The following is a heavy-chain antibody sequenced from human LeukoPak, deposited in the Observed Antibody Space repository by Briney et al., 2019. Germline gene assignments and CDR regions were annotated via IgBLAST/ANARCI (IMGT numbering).Heavy chain of an antibody. CDR3: ARDPDSGWYWIDY. Sequence: PGGSLRLSCAASGFTFSSHWMHWVRQAPGKGLEWVSYISNGSSTVYYADSVKGRFTISRDNAKNSLFLQINSLRAEDTAVYYCARDPDSGWYWIDYWGQGTLVTVSS. V-gene: IGHV3-48*01. CDR1: GFTFSSHW. D-gene: IGHD6-19*01. CDR2: ISNGSSTV. J-gene: IGHJ4*02.